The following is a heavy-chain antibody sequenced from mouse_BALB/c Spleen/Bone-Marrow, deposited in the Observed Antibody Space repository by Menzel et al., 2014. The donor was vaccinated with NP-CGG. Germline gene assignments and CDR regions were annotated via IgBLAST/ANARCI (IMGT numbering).Heavy chain of an antibody. CDR3: ARNGNYGAWFAY. CDR1: GFNIKDTY. V-gene: IGHV14-3*02. Sequence: EVQLQQSGAELVKPGASVKLSCTASGFNIKDTYMHWAKQRPEQGLEWIGRIDPANGNTKYDPKFQGKATITADTSSNTAYLQLSSLTSEYTAAYYCARNGNYGAWFAYWGQGTLVTVSA. CDR2: IDPANGNT. D-gene: IGHD2-1*01. J-gene: IGHJ3*01.